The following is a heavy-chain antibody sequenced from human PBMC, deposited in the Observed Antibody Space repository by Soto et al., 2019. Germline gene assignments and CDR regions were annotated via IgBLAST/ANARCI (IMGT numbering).Heavy chain of an antibody. D-gene: IGHD1-26*01. V-gene: IGHV3-13*01. CDR1: GFTFSSYD. Sequence: EVQLVESGGGLVQPGGSLRLSCAASGFTFSSYDMHWVRQATGKGLEWVSAIGTAGDTYYPGSVKGRFTISRENAKNSLHIQMNSLRAGDTAVYYCASGAVGATTWYFELRGRGTLVTVSS. J-gene: IGHJ2*01. CDR3: ASGAVGATTWYFEL. CDR2: IGTAGDT.